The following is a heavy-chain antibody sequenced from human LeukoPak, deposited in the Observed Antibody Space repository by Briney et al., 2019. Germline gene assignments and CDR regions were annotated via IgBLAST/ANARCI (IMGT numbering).Heavy chain of an antibody. V-gene: IGHV3-20*04. Sequence: GGSLRLSCAASGFTFDDYGMSWVRQAPGKGLEWVSGINWNGGSTGYADSVKGRFTISRDNAKNTLYLQMNSLRAEDTAVYYCARGSGYSYGYFDYWGQGTLVTVSS. CDR3: ARGSGYSYGYFDY. D-gene: IGHD5-18*01. J-gene: IGHJ4*02. CDR1: GFTFDDYG. CDR2: INWNGGST.